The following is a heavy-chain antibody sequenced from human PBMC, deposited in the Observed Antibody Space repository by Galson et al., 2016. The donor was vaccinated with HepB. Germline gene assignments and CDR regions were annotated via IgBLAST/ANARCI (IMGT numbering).Heavy chain of an antibody. Sequence: SLRLSCAASGFSFSSYEMNWVRQAPGKGLEWVVYTNAGGGKLYYPDSVRGRFTISRDNAKESLYLQMNSLTAEDTGLYYCVRDGATWHFDLWGRGTLVTVSS. CDR2: TNAGGGKL. D-gene: IGHD1-26*01. CDR1: GFSFSSYE. CDR3: VRDGATWHFDL. J-gene: IGHJ2*01. V-gene: IGHV3-48*03.